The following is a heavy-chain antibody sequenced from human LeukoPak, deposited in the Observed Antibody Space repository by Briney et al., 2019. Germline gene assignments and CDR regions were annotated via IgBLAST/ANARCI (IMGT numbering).Heavy chain of an antibody. D-gene: IGHD3-16*02. CDR2: IYTSGST. CDR1: GGSISSGSYY. Sequence: PSETLSLTCTVSGGSISSGSYYWTWIRQPAGKGLEWIGRIYTSGSTNYNPSLKSRVTMSVDTSKNQFSLKLSSVTAADTAVYYCAREFDYVWGSYRSGHDAFDIWGQGTMVTVSS. CDR3: AREFDYVWGSYRSGHDAFDI. J-gene: IGHJ3*02. V-gene: IGHV4-61*02.